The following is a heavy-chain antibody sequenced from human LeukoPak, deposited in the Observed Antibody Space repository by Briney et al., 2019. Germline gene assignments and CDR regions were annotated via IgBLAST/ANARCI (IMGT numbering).Heavy chain of an antibody. CDR2: ISGTADRT. V-gene: IGHV3-23*01. J-gene: IGHJ5*02. CDR1: GFTLSDYA. Sequence: GGALRPSCVASGFTLSDYAMSWVRPAPGKGLEGVSAISGTADRTYYVGSVKGRFTVSRDNSKNMVYLQMSGLRTEDTAVYYCANSRGYGSGNLWGQGTLVTVSS. CDR3: ANSRGYGSGNL. D-gene: IGHD3-10*01.